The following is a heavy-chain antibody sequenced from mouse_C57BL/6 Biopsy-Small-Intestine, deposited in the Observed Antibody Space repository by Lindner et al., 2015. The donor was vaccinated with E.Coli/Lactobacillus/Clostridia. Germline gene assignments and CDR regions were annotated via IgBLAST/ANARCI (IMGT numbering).Heavy chain of an antibody. CDR2: INPSSGYT. D-gene: IGHD3-3*01. Sequence: VQLQESGAEPARPGASVKMSCKASGYTFTDYTMHWIKQRPGQGLEWIGFINPSSGYTKYNQKFKDKATLTADKSSSTAYMQLSSLTSEDSAVYYCAPRAWFAYWGQGTLVTVSA. V-gene: IGHV1-4*01. CDR1: GYTFTDYT. CDR3: APRAWFAY. J-gene: IGHJ3*01.